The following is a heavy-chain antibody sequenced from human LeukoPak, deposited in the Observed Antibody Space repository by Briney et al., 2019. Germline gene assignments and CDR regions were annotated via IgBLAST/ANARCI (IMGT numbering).Heavy chain of an antibody. CDR2: IYYSGSS. D-gene: IGHD2-2*01. CDR1: GGSISRGSYY. CDR3: ARLACSSTSCLFAASFDV. J-gene: IGHJ3*01. Sequence: SETLSLTCTVSGGSISRGSYYWGWVRQSPGKGLEWIGSIYYSGSSYYNPSLNSRVTISVDTSKNQFFLNVSSVTAADTAVYYCARLACSSTSCLFAASFDVWGQGTMVTVSS. V-gene: IGHV4-39*01.